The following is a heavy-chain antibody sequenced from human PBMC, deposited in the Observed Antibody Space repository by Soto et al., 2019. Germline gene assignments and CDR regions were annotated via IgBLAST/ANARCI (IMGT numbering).Heavy chain of an antibody. J-gene: IGHJ4*02. CDR1: GYTFTGYY. Sequence: ASVKVSCKASGYTFTGYYMHWVRQAPGQGLEWMGWINPNSGGTNYAQKFQGRVTMTRDTSISTAYMELSRLRSDDTAVYYCARFHRAAAGQRGFDYWGQGTLVTVSS. CDR2: INPNSGGT. CDR3: ARFHRAAAGQRGFDY. D-gene: IGHD6-13*01. V-gene: IGHV1-2*02.